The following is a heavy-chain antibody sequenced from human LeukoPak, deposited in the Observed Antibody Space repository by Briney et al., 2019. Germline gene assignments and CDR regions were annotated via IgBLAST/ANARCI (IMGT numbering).Heavy chain of an antibody. CDR3: ARLQGVSRGWSFDY. CDR1: GYSFTSNW. J-gene: IGHJ4*02. CDR2: IYPADSDT. D-gene: IGHD6-19*01. Sequence: GESLKISCKGSGYSFTSNWIGWGRQMPGKGLEWLGIIYPADSDTTYSPSFQGHVTISADKSTSTAYLQWSSLKASDTAMYYCARLQGVSRGWSFDYWGQGTLVTVSS. V-gene: IGHV5-51*01.